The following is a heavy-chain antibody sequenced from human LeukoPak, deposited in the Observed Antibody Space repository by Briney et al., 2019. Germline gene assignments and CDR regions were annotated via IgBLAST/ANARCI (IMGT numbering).Heavy chain of an antibody. V-gene: IGHV1-69*06. Sequence: GASVKVSCKASGGTFSSYAISWVRQAPGQGLEWMGGIIPIFGTANYAQKFQGRVTITADKSTSTAYMELSSLRSEDTAVYYCARVRGQMVRGVHNWFDPWGQGTLVTVSS. CDR3: ARVRGQMVRGVHNWFDP. CDR2: IIPIFGTA. CDR1: GGTFSSYA. J-gene: IGHJ5*02. D-gene: IGHD3-10*01.